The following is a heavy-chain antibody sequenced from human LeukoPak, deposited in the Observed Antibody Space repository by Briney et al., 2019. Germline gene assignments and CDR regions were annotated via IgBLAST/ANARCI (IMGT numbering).Heavy chain of an antibody. CDR1: GFSVSRNY. V-gene: IGHV3-53*01. J-gene: IGHJ4*02. CDR2: IYSGGST. CDR3: ARDSYYGSGSYYRYTFDY. Sequence: GGSLRLSCAASGFSVSRNYMSWVRQAPGKGLEWVSVIYSGGSTYYADSVKGRFTISRDNSKNTLYLLMNSLRAEDTAVYYCARDSYYGSGSYYRYTFDYWGQGTLVTVSS. D-gene: IGHD3-10*01.